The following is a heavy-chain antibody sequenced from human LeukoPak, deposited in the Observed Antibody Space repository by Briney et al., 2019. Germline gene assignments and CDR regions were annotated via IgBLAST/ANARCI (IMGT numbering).Heavy chain of an antibody. J-gene: IGHJ4*02. CDR1: GFTFSSYS. V-gene: IGHV3-21*01. CDR2: ISSSSSYI. Sequence: KTGGSLRLSCAASGFTFSSYSMNWVRQAPGKGLEWVSSISSSSSYIYYADSVKGRFTISRDNAKNSLYLQMNSLRAEDTAVYYCARDLRANTNPPPAYFDYWGQGTLVTVSS. CDR3: ARDLRANTNPPPAYFDY.